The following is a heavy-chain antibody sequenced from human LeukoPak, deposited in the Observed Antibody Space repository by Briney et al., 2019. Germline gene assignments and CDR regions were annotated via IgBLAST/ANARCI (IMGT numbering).Heavy chain of an antibody. CDR1: GFTFKLYW. CDR3: VRGGPSTWS. D-gene: IGHD2-15*01. Sequence: GGSLRLSCAASGFTFKLYWMHWVRQVPGKRPVWVSRINDDGSDTIYADSVRGRFTISRDDAKNTVYLQMNSLRAEDTAVYYCVRGGPSTWSWGQGTLVTVSS. J-gene: IGHJ5*02. CDR2: INDDGSDT. V-gene: IGHV3-74*01.